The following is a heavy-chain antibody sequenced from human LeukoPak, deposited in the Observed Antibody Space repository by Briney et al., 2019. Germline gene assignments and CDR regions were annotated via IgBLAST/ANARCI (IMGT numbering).Heavy chain of an antibody. V-gene: IGHV3-7*01. CDR2: INQEGSEK. J-gene: IGHJ3*02. CDR3: AYRLGYCSITTCYMGAFDI. CDR1: GVTLSNYW. Sequence: GGSLRLSCAASGVTLSNYWMSWVRQAPGKGLEWVANINQEGSEKYYVDSVKGRFTISRDSAKNSLYLQMNSVRAEDTALYYCAYRLGYCSITTCYMGAFDIWGQGTRVTVSS. D-gene: IGHD2-2*02.